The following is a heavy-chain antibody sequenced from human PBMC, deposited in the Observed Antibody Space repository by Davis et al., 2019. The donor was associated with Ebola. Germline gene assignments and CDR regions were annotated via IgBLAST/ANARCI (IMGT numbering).Heavy chain of an antibody. V-gene: IGHV1-3*01. J-gene: IGHJ3*02. CDR2: INAGNGNT. CDR3: ARNALSRGGSCYSCLDAFDI. CDR1: GYTFTSYA. D-gene: IGHD2-15*01. Sequence: ASVKVSCKASGYTFTSYAMHWVRQAPGQRLEWMGWINAGNGNTKYSQKFQGRVTITRDTSASTAYMELSSLRSEDTAVYYCARNALSRGGSCYSCLDAFDIWGQGTMVTVSS.